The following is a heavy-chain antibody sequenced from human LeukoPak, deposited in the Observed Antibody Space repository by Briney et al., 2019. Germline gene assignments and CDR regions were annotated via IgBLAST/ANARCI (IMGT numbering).Heavy chain of an antibody. Sequence: PGGSLRPSCAASGFTFDDYGMSWVRQAPGKGLEWVSGISWNGGSTGYADSVKGRFTISRDSAKNSLYLQMNSLRAEDTALYHCARDGSSGWYADYWGQGTLVTVSS. D-gene: IGHD6-19*01. CDR1: GFTFDDYG. CDR3: ARDGSSGWYADY. J-gene: IGHJ4*02. V-gene: IGHV3-20*01. CDR2: ISWNGGST.